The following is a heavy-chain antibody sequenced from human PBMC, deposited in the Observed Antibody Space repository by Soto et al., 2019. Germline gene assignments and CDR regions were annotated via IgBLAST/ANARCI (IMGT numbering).Heavy chain of an antibody. CDR1: GGSISSGGYY. J-gene: IGHJ6*02. CDR2: IYYSGST. V-gene: IGHV4-31*03. Sequence: QVQLQESGPGLVKPSQTLSLTCTVSGGSISSGGYYWNWIRQHPGKGLEWIGYIYYSGSTYYNPSLRSRLTISVDTSKNQFSLKLSTVTTADTAVYYCAIGVAASGIYYYGMDVWGQGTTVTVSS. CDR3: AIGVAASGIYYYGMDV. D-gene: IGHD6-13*01.